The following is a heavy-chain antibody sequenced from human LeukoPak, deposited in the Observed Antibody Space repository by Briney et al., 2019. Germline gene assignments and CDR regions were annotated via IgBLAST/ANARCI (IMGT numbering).Heavy chain of an antibody. D-gene: IGHD2-15*01. CDR3: ARNTFCSSSSCQTALDY. CDR2: ISSSSNYI. Sequence: GGFLRLSCAASGFTFSSYSMNWVRQAPGKGLEWVSSISSSSNYIYYADSVKGRFTISRDNAKNSLFLQMNSLRAEDTAVYYCARNTFCSSSSCQTALDYWGQGTLVTVSS. V-gene: IGHV3-21*01. CDR1: GFTFSSYS. J-gene: IGHJ4*02.